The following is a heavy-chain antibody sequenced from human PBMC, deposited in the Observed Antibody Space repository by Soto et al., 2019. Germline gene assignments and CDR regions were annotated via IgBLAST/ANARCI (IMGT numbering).Heavy chain of an antibody. J-gene: IGHJ4*02. V-gene: IGHV5-51*01. D-gene: IGHD3-22*01. CDR2: IYPGDSDT. CDR1: GYSFTSYW. Sequence: GESLKISCKGSGYSFTSYWIGWVRQMPGKGLEWMGIIYPGDSDTRYSPSFQGQVTISADKSISTAYLQWSSLKASDTAMYYCARQEYYYDSSGYYYFDYWGQGTLVTVYS. CDR3: ARQEYYYDSSGYYYFDY.